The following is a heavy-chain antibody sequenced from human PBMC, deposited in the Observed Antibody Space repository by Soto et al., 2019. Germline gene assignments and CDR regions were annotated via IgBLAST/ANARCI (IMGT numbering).Heavy chain of an antibody. Sequence: GGSLRLSCAASGFTFSSYAMHWVRQAPGKGLEWVAVISYDGSNKYYADSVKGRFTISRDNSKNTLYLQMNSLRAEDTAVYYCARDPSYYYDSSGHYWGQGTLVTVS. CDR1: GFTFSSYA. CDR3: ARDPSYYYDSSGHY. D-gene: IGHD3-22*01. CDR2: ISYDGSNK. J-gene: IGHJ4*02. V-gene: IGHV3-30-3*01.